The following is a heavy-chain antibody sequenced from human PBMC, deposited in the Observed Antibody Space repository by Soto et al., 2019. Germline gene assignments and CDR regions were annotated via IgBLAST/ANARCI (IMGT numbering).Heavy chain of an antibody. CDR1: GFTFTSSA. Sequence: ASVKVSCKASGFTFTSSAVQWVRQARGQRLEWIGWIVVGSGNTNYAQKFQERVTITRDMSTSTAYMELSSLRSEDTAVYYCAAEYYYDSSGYYFSHAFDIWGQGTMVTVSS. D-gene: IGHD3-22*01. CDR2: IVVGSGNT. J-gene: IGHJ3*02. V-gene: IGHV1-58*01. CDR3: AAEYYYDSSGYYFSHAFDI.